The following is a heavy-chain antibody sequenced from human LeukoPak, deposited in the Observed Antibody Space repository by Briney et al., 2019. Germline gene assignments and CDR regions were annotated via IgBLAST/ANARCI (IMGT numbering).Heavy chain of an antibody. V-gene: IGHV3-9*01. J-gene: IGHJ4*02. CDR2: ISWNSGSI. CDR1: GFTFHHYA. D-gene: IGHD5-12*01. Sequence: GGSLRLYCAASGFTFHHYAIHWVRQVPGKGLEWVSGISWNSGSIGYVDSVKGRFTISRDNAKNSVYLQMNSLRAEDTALYYCAKDKAPLYSGYDCDLDFWGQGTLVTVSS. CDR3: AKDKAPLYSGYDCDLDF.